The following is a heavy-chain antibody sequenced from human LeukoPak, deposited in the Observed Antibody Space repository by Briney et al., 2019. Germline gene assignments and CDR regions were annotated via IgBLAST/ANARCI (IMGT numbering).Heavy chain of an antibody. CDR1: GGSISSGDYY. D-gene: IGHD3-22*01. CDR3: ARAKAHYYDSSGYYSYYYYYYMDV. J-gene: IGHJ6*03. CDR2: IYYSGST. Sequence: SETLSLTCTVSGGSISSGDYYWSWIRQPPGKGLEWIGYIYYSGSTYYNPSLKSRVTISVDTSKNQFSLKLSSVTAADTAVYYCARAKAHYYDSSGYYSYYYYYYMDVWGKGTTVTVSS. V-gene: IGHV4-30-4*08.